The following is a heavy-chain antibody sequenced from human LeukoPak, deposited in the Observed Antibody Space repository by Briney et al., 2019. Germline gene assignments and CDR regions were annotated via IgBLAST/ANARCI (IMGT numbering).Heavy chain of an antibody. CDR3: AKVYTTGWSYFDY. Sequence: GGSLRPSCAASGFTLRTFAMSWVRQAPGKGLEWVSGFSDNSGSTYYADSVKGRFTISRDNSKDTLYLQMDGLRAEDTAIYYCAKVYTTGWSYFDYWGQGILVTVSS. J-gene: IGHJ4*02. V-gene: IGHV3-23*01. CDR2: FSDNSGST. D-gene: IGHD6-19*01. CDR1: GFTLRTFA.